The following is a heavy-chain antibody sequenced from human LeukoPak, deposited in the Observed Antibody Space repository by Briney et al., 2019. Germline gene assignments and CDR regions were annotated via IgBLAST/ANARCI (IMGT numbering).Heavy chain of an antibody. CDR3: AKDGVYYGSGSYYYFDY. CDR1: GFTFSSYA. J-gene: IGHJ4*02. V-gene: IGHV3-23*01. D-gene: IGHD3-10*01. CDR2: ISGSGGST. Sequence: GGSLRLSCAASGFTFSSYAMSWVRQAPGKRLEGVSAISGSGGSTYYADSVKGRFTISRDNSKNTLYLQMNSLRAEDTAVYYCAKDGVYYGSGSYYYFDYWGQGTLVTVSS.